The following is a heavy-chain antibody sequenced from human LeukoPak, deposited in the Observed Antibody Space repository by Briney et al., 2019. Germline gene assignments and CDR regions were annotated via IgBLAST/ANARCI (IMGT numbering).Heavy chain of an antibody. Sequence: PSETLSLTCTVSGGSMSHYWSWIRQSPGKGLEWIGYISHTASTNYNPSLKSRVTLSIDTSKSQLSFQLTSVTAADTAVYYCAREKSPERKTWLQLGAFDVWGQGTVVTVSS. CDR1: GGSMSHY. V-gene: IGHV4-59*11. CDR2: ISHTAST. J-gene: IGHJ3*01. CDR3: AREKSPERKTWLQLGAFDV. D-gene: IGHD5-24*01.